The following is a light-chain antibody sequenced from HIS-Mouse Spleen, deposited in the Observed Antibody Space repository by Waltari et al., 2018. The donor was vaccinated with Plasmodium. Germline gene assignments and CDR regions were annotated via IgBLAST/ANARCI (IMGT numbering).Light chain of an antibody. J-gene: IGKJ3*01. CDR2: GAS. Sequence: EIVMTHSPATLSVSPGERATLSCRASQSVSSNLAWYQQKPGQAPRLLIYGASTRATRIPARFSGSGSGTEFTLTISSLQSEDFAVYYCQQYNNWSFTFGPGTKVDIK. V-gene: IGKV3-15*01. CDR3: QQYNNWSFT. CDR1: QSVSSN.